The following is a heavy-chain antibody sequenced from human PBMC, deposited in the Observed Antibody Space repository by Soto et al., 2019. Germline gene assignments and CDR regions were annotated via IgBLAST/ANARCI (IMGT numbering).Heavy chain of an antibody. D-gene: IGHD6-6*01. CDR1: GASMSSGGYY. CDR3: ARDRHNNFFDP. Sequence: QVQLQESGPGLVKPSQTLSLTCTVSGASMSSGGYYWTWIRQSPGKGLEWIGYIYYSGSTYYNPSLXXRVAISLDTSRSQFSLTLHSVTAADTAIYYCARDRHNNFFDPWGQGTLVTXSS. CDR2: IYYSGST. V-gene: IGHV4-31*03. J-gene: IGHJ5*02.